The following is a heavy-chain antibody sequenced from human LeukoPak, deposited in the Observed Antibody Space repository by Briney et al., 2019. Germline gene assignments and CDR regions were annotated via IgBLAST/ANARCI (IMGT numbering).Heavy chain of an antibody. CDR1: GFTFSSYE. J-gene: IGHJ4*02. D-gene: IGHD3-10*01. CDR2: ISATGSTM. V-gene: IGHV3-48*03. CDR3: ASFHYYGSGAYYLSY. Sequence: GGSLRLSCAASGFTFSSYEMNWVRQAPGKGLEWVSYISATGSTMYYADSVKGRFTISRDNAKNSLYLQMSSLRAEDTAVYFCASFHYYGSGAYYLSYWGQGTLVTVSS.